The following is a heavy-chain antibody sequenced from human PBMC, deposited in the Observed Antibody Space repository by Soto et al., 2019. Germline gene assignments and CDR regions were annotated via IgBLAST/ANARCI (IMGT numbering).Heavy chain of an antibody. CDR2: ISYLGTKT. V-gene: IGHV3-33*08. Sequence: QVQLVESGGGVVQPGMSLRLSCADSGFTFSAYDMHWVREAPGKGLGWVALISYLGTKTDYADSVKGRFTISRDNFKKTVSLQMESLRAEDSAVYVCARSDTGGTYFEFWGRGTLVTVSS. CDR3: ARSDTGGTYFEF. CDR1: GFTFSAYD. D-gene: IGHD3-16*01. J-gene: IGHJ4*02.